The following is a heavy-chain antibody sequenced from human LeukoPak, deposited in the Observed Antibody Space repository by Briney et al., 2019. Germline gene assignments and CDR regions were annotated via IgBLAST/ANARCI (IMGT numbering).Heavy chain of an antibody. CDR1: GGSISSSNSF. CDR3: AEGISNSFWYFDL. J-gene: IGHJ2*01. Sequence: SETLSLTCTVSGGSISSSNSFWGWIRQPPGQGLEWIASVDYSGGIYHNPSLNSRVTISVDTSKSQFSLRLNAVTAADTAVYYCAEGISNSFWYFDLWGRGALVSVSS. V-gene: IGHV4-39*01. CDR2: VDYSGGI. D-gene: IGHD6-6*01.